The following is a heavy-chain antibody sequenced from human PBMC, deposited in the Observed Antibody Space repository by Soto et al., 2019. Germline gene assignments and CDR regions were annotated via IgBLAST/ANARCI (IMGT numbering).Heavy chain of an antibody. J-gene: IGHJ4*02. CDR2: IYYSGST. Sequence: QLQLQESGPGLVKPSETLSLTCTVSGGSISSSTYYWGWIRHPPGKGLEWIGSIYYSGSTYYNPSLKSRVTISVDTSKNQFSLKLSSVTAADTAVYYCANSYGDYVSYWGQGTLVTVSS. CDR3: ANSYGDYVSY. D-gene: IGHD4-17*01. CDR1: GGSISSSTYY. V-gene: IGHV4-39*01.